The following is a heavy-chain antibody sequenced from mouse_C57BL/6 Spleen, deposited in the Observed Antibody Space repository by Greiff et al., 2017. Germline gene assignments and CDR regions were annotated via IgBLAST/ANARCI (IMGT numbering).Heavy chain of an antibody. J-gene: IGHJ1*01. CDR2: IIPGSGST. D-gene: IGHD1-1*01. Sequence: QVQLKQPGAELVKPGASVKMSCKASGYTFTSYWITWVKQRPGQGLEWIGDIIPGSGSTNYNEKFKSKATLTVDTSSSTVYLQLSSLTSEDSAVYYCTRGVYGRYFDVWGQGTTVTVSS. CDR1: GYTFTSYW. V-gene: IGHV1-55*01. CDR3: TRGVYGRYFDV.